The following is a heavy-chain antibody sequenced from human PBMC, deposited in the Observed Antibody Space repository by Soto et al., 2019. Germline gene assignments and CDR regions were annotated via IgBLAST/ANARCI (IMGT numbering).Heavy chain of an antibody. D-gene: IGHD3-22*01. J-gene: IGHJ1*01. CDR2: INAGNGNT. V-gene: IGHV1-3*01. CDR1: GYTFTSYA. CDR3: ARDGLTYYYDSRGYHPGY. Sequence: ASVKVSCKASGYTFTSYAMHWVRQAPGQRLEWMGWINAGNGNTKYSQKFQGRVTITRDTSASTAYMELSSLRSEDTAVYYCARDGLTYYYDSRGYHPGYWGQRTLVTVSS.